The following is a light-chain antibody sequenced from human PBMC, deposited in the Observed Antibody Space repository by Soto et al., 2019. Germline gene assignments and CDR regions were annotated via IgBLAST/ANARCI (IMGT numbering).Light chain of an antibody. V-gene: IGLV2-14*01. J-gene: IGLJ1*01. Sequence: QSVLTQPASVSGSPGQSITISCTGTSSDVGGYNYVSWYQQHPGKAPKLMIYEVSNRPSGVSNRFSGSKSGNTASLTISGLQAEYEADYSCSSYTSSSSPYVFGTGTKAPVL. CDR2: EVS. CDR1: SSDVGGYNY. CDR3: SSYTSSSSPYV.